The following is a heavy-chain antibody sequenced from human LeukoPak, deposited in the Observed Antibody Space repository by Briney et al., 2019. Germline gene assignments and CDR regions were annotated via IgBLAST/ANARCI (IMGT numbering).Heavy chain of an antibody. D-gene: IGHD6-13*01. CDR2: IWYDGSNK. J-gene: IGHJ4*02. Sequence: GGSLRLSCAASGFTFSSYGMHWVRQAPGKGLEWVAVIWYDGSNKYYADSVKGRFTISRDNSKNTLYLQMNSLRAEDTAVYYCARDSFPYESSSWYSDYFDYWGQGTLVPVSS. V-gene: IGHV3-33*01. CDR1: GFTFSSYG. CDR3: ARDSFPYESSSWYSDYFDY.